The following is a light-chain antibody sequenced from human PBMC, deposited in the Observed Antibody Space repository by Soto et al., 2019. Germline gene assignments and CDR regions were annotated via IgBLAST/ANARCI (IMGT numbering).Light chain of an antibody. CDR2: GAS. V-gene: IGKV3-15*01. CDR3: QQYNNWPPVT. J-gene: IGKJ4*01. Sequence: EILLTQSPATLSVSPGESATLSCRASQSVSNNLAWYQQTPGQAPRLLIFGASTRATGVPGRSSGSGSGTEFTLTIISLQSEDSAVYYCQQYNNWPPVTFGGGTKVDIK. CDR1: QSVSNN.